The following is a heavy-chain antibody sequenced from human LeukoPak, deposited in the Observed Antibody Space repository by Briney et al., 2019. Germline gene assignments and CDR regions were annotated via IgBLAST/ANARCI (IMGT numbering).Heavy chain of an antibody. J-gene: IGHJ3*02. Sequence: PSETLSLTCTVSGGSISSYYWSWIRQPPGKGLGWIGYIYYSGSTNYNPSLKSRVTISVETSKHQFSLKLSSVTAAYTAMYYCASAQPILLGFRELSAGAFDTSGQGTMFTVSS. CDR2: IYYSGST. V-gene: IGHV4-59*01. D-gene: IGHD3-10*01. CDR3: ASAQPILLGFRELSAGAFDT. CDR1: GGSISSYY.